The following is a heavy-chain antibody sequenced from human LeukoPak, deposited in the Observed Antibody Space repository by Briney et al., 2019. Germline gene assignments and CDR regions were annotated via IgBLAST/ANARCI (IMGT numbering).Heavy chain of an antibody. V-gene: IGHV3-7*01. CDR1: GFTFSSYW. CDR3: ARGSPFEPAALPFDY. D-gene: IGHD2-2*01. J-gene: IGHJ4*02. CDR2: IKQDGSEK. Sequence: PGGSLRLSCAASGFTFSSYWMSWVRQAPGKGLEWVANIKQDGSEKYYVDSVKGRFTISRDNAKNSLYLQMNSLRAEDTAVYYCARGSPFEPAALPFDYWGQGTLVTVCS.